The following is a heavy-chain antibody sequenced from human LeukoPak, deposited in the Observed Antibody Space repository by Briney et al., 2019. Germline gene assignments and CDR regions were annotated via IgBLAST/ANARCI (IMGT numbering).Heavy chain of an antibody. CDR2: IYHSGGT. J-gene: IGHJ4*02. CDR3: ARVETGTVDY. Sequence: PSETLSLTCTVSGGSISSYYWSWIRQPPGKGLEWIGYIYHSGGTYYNASLKSRVTISVDRSKNQFSLKLTSVAAADTAVYYCARVETGTVDYWGQGILVTVSS. V-gene: IGHV4-59*12. CDR1: GGSISSYY. D-gene: IGHD1-7*01.